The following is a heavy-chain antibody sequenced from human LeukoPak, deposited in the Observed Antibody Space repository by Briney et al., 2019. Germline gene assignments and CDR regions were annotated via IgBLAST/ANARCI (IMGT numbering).Heavy chain of an antibody. J-gene: IGHJ3*02. Sequence: GGSLRLSCAASGFTFSDYYMSWVRQAPGKGLEWVSYISSSGSTIYYADSVKGRFTISRDNAKNSLYLQMNSLRAEDTAVYYCARDLSGYDGDDAFDIWGQGTMVTVSS. CDR1: GFTFSDYY. D-gene: IGHD5-12*01. CDR2: ISSSGSTI. CDR3: ARDLSGYDGDDAFDI. V-gene: IGHV3-11*01.